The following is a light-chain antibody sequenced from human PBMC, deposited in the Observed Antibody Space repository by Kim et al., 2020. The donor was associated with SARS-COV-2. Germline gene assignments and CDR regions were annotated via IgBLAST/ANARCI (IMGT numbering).Light chain of an antibody. Sequence: SYELTQPLSVSVSPGQTASITCSGDKLGDKYACWYQQKPGQSPVLVIYQDSKRPSGIPERFSGSNSGNTATLTISGTQAMDEADYYCQAWDSSTAVFGTGTKVTV. CDR1: KLGDKY. CDR3: QAWDSSTAV. CDR2: QDS. J-gene: IGLJ1*01. V-gene: IGLV3-1*01.